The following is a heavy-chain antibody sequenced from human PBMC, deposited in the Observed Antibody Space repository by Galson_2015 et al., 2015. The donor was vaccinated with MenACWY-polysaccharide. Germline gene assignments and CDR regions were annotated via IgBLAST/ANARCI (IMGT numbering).Heavy chain of an antibody. Sequence: GWIRQPPGKGLAWIGTIHYSGNTYFNPSLKSRVTISVDTSKNRFSLKLSSVTAADTAVYYCASSSSGWYSPTFDYWGQGTLVTVSS. V-gene: IGHV4-39*07. CDR2: IHYSGNT. D-gene: IGHD6-19*01. J-gene: IGHJ4*02. CDR3: ASSSSGWYSPTFDY.